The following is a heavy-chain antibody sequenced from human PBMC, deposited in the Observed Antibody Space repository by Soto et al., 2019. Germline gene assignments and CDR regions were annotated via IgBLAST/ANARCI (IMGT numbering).Heavy chain of an antibody. Sequence: EVQLAESGGGLVQPGGSLRLSCAASGFTFSPYWMHWVRQAPGKGLVWVSRINPDGSSTDYADSVKCRFTISRDNAKNTLYLQMNSLIAEDTAVYYCGRGGSDSPRGMDVWGQGTTVTVSS. V-gene: IGHV3-74*01. CDR3: GRGGSDSPRGMDV. D-gene: IGHD6-19*01. J-gene: IGHJ6*02. CDR1: GFTFSPYW. CDR2: INPDGSST.